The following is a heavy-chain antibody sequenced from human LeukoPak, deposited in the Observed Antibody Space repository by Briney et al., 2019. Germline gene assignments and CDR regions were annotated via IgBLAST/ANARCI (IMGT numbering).Heavy chain of an antibody. V-gene: IGHV2-70*11. Sequence: SGPTLVNPTQTLTLTCTFSGFSLTTKGVCVTWIRQPPGKALEWLARIDWDDDKYYSTSLKTRLTISKDTSKNQVVLTMTNVDPVDTATYYCARNYVTTGVVVANSWFDTWGQGALVTVSS. CDR2: IDWDDDK. J-gene: IGHJ5*02. CDR3: ARNYVTTGVVVANSWFDT. D-gene: IGHD2-15*01. CDR1: GFSLTTKGVC.